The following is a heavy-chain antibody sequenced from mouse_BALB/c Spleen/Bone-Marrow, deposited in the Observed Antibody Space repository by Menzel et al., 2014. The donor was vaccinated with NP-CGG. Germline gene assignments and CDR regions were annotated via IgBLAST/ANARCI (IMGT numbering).Heavy chain of an antibody. CDR3: ARSRGYGSSYYAMDY. Sequence: EVQLQQSGAELVKPGASVKLSCTASGFNIKDTYMHWVKQRPEQGLEWIGRIDPANGNTKYDPKFQGKATITADTSSNTAYLRLSSLTSEDTAVYYCARSRGYGSSYYAMDYWGQGTSVTVSS. J-gene: IGHJ4*01. D-gene: IGHD1-1*01. V-gene: IGHV14-3*02. CDR1: GFNIKDTY. CDR2: IDPANGNT.